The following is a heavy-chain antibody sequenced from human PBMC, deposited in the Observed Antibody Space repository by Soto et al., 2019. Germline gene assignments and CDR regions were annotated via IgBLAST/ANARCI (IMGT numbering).Heavy chain of an antibody. CDR3: ARGGGHCSNGVCVGRH. J-gene: IGHJ4*02. D-gene: IGHD2-8*01. CDR2: INPTSGVT. V-gene: IGHV1-2*02. Sequence: QVHLVQSGADVRKPGASVQVSCKASGYIFKDYYIPWVRQAPGQGPEWMGCINPTSGVTKFAQKFQGRVTLTRDTSTSTAYMELTRLTFDDTAVYYCARGGGHCSNGVCVGRHWGQGALLTVSS. CDR1: GYIFKDYY.